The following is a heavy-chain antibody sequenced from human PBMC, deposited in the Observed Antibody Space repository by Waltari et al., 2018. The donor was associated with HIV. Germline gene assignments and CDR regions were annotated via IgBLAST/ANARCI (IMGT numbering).Heavy chain of an antibody. CDR2: IYHIGST. Sequence: QVQLQESGPGLVKHSGTLSLTCAVSGGSISSSNWWSWVRQPPGKGLEWIREIYHIGSTNYNPSLKSRVTISVYKSKNQFSLKLSSVTAADTAVYYCARENNQPDYYGSGSHPPHFDYWGQGTLVTVSS. CDR1: GGSISSSNW. J-gene: IGHJ4*02. D-gene: IGHD3-10*01. CDR3: ARENNQPDYYGSGSHPPHFDY. V-gene: IGHV4-4*02.